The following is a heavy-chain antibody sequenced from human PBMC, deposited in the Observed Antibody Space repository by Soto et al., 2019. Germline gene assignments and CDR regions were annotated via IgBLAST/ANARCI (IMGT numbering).Heavy chain of an antibody. V-gene: IGHV1-69*08. CDR3: ARDQALWFGELGYWFDP. CDR1: GGTFSSYT. Sequence: QVQLVQSGAEVKKPGSSVKVSCKASGGTFSSYTISWVRQAPGQGLEWMGRIIPILGIANYAQKFQGRVTITADKSTSPAYMELSSLGPEDTAVYYCARDQALWFGELGYWFDPWGQGTLVTVSS. J-gene: IGHJ5*02. D-gene: IGHD3-10*01. CDR2: IIPILGIA.